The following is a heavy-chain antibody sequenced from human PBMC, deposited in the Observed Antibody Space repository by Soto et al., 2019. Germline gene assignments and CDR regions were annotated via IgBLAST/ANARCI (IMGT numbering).Heavy chain of an antibody. CDR1: GFSISDYG. CDR2: ISYDGSNT. CDR3: AKGAGDRLSLGMDV. V-gene: IGHV3-30*18. D-gene: IGHD1-26*01. J-gene: IGHJ6*02. Sequence: GGSLRLSCAASGFSISDYGMEWVRQAPGKGLGWVALISYDGSNTYYADSVKGRFTISRDNSKDTLFLQMTGLRREDTAVYYCAKGAGDRLSLGMDVWGQGTTVTVSS.